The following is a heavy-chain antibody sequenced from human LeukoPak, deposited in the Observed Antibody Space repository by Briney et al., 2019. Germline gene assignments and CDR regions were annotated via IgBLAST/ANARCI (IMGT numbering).Heavy chain of an antibody. V-gene: IGHV3-7*01. J-gene: IGHJ6*02. CDR1: GFTFSSYW. Sequence: GGSLRLSCAASGFTFSSYWMSWARQAPGKGLEWVANIKQDGSEKYYVDSVKGRFTISRDNAKNSLYLQMNSLRAEDTAVYYCARALSLPGRYSSGWYEADYYYYGMDVWGQGTTVTVSS. CDR2: IKQDGSEK. D-gene: IGHD6-19*01. CDR3: ARALSLPGRYSSGWYEADYYYYGMDV.